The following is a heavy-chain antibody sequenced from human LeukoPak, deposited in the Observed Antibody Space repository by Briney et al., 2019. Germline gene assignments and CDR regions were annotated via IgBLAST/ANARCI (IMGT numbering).Heavy chain of an antibody. Sequence: PSETLSLTCTVSVGSISSYYWSWIRQPPGKGLEWIGYIYYSGSTNYNRSLKSRVTISVDTSKNQFSLKLSSVTAADTAVYYCARGATDYYYYYMDVWGKGTTVTISS. D-gene: IGHD1-26*01. CDR2: IYYSGST. CDR3: ARGATDYYYYYMDV. V-gene: IGHV4-59*01. J-gene: IGHJ6*03. CDR1: VGSISSYY.